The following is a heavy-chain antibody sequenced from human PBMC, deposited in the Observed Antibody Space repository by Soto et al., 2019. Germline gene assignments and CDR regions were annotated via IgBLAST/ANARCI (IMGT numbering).Heavy chain of an antibody. V-gene: IGHV4-34*01. Sequence: QVQLQQWSAGLLKPSETLSLTCAVYGGSFSGYYWSWIRQPPGKGLEWIGEINHSGSTNYNPSLKSRVTISVDTSKNQFSLKLSSVTAADTAVYYCARGKQWLVRGYFQHWGQGTLVTVSS. D-gene: IGHD6-19*01. CDR2: INHSGST. CDR1: GGSFSGYY. J-gene: IGHJ1*01. CDR3: ARGKQWLVRGYFQH.